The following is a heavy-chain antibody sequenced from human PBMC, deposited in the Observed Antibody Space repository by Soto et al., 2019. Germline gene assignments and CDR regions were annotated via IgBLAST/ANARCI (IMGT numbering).Heavy chain of an antibody. D-gene: IGHD3-22*01. CDR2: IYFSGST. CDR1: GGPISPYY. Sequence: SETLSLTCSVSGGPISPYYWSWVRQSAGKGLEWIGRIYFSGSTNYNPPLKSRVTMSVDTSKRQFSLKLSSVTAADTAIYYCAREGGYYDSSGSGVYHYFGVDVWGQGTTVTVSS. CDR3: AREGGYYDSSGSGVYHYFGVDV. J-gene: IGHJ6*02. V-gene: IGHV4-4*07.